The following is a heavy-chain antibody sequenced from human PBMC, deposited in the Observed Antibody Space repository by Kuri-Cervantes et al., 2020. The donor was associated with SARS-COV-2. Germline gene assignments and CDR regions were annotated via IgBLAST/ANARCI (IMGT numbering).Heavy chain of an antibody. D-gene: IGHD3-22*01. V-gene: IGHV3-21*01. Sequence: GGSLRLSCAASGFTFSSYSMNWVRQAPGKGLEWVLSISSSSSYIYYADSVKGRFTISRDNAKNSLYLQMNSLRAEDTAVYYCARDSSGYYRLDYWGQGTLVTVSS. J-gene: IGHJ4*02. CDR1: GFTFSSYS. CDR3: ARDSSGYYRLDY. CDR2: ISSSSSYI.